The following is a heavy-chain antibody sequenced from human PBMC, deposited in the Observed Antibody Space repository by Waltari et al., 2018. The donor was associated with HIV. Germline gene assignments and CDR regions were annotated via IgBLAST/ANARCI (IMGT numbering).Heavy chain of an antibody. CDR1: EFTFKASG. CDR2: VWHDGSQT. J-gene: IGHJ3*01. V-gene: IGHV3-33*06. Sequence: QVYLVESGGGVVQPGGSPRLSCVGSEFTFKASGMHWVRQAPGKGLEWVAVVWHDGSQTYYGDSVRGRFVVSRDNGKNTVFLQMNSLREEDTGRYYCAKSRSWVETWDFWGLGTLVIVSS. CDR3: AKSRSWVETWDF. D-gene: IGHD1-1*01.